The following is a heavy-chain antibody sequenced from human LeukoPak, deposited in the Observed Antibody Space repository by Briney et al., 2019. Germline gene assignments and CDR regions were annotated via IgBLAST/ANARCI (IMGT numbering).Heavy chain of an antibody. Sequence: ASETLSLTCTVSGGSISSSSYYWGWIRQPPGKGLEWIGSIYYTRSTYYNPSLKSRVTISVDTSKNQFSLKLTSVTAADTAVYYCARGVTMIVVVIHDWYFDLWGRGTLVTVSS. CDR1: GGSISSSSYY. CDR2: IYYTRST. CDR3: ARGVTMIVVVIHDWYFDL. D-gene: IGHD3-22*01. J-gene: IGHJ2*01. V-gene: IGHV4-39*01.